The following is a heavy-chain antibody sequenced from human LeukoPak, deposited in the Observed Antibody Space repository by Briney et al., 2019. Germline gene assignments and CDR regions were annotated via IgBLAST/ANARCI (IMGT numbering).Heavy chain of an antibody. D-gene: IGHD3-22*01. V-gene: IGHV3-21*01. CDR1: GFTFSSYS. CDR2: ISSSSSYI. Sequence: GGSLRLSCAASGFTFSSYSMNWVRQAPGKGLEWVSSISSSSSYIYYADSVKGRFTISRDNAKNSLYLQMDSLRAEDTAVYYCARDCDEVMIVGDNWFDPWGQGTLVTVSS. CDR3: ARDCDEVMIVGDNWFDP. J-gene: IGHJ5*02.